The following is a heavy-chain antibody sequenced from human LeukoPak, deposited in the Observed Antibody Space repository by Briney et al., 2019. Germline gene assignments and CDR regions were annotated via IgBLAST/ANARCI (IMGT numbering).Heavy chain of an antibody. Sequence: SVKVSCKVSGGTFSSYAVSWVPQAPGHRLESLGAIITIFGTANYAQKSQGRVTITTDESTSTAYMELSSLRSEDTAVYYCARVLSGGVFVFDYWGQGTLVTVSS. CDR2: IITIFGTA. CDR1: GGTFSSYA. V-gene: IGHV1-69*05. CDR3: ARVLSGGVFVFDY. D-gene: IGHD2-8*01. J-gene: IGHJ4*02.